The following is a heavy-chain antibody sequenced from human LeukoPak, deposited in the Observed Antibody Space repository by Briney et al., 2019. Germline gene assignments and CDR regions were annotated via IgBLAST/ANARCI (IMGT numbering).Heavy chain of an antibody. D-gene: IGHD6-19*01. Sequence: SVKVSCKASGGTFSSYAISWVRQAPGQGLEWMGGIIPIFGTANYAQKFQGRITITADVSTSTAYMELRSLRSDDTAVYYCARGGTSGWRTPNDDYWGQGTLVTVSS. CDR2: IIPIFGTA. J-gene: IGHJ4*02. CDR1: GGTFSSYA. V-gene: IGHV1-69*13. CDR3: ARGGTSGWRTPNDDY.